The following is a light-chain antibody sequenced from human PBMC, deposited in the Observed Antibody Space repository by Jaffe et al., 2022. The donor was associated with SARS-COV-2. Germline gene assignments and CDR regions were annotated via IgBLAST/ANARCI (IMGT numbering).Light chain of an antibody. V-gene: IGKV3-20*01. CDR2: GAS. J-gene: IGKJ5*01. Sequence: EIVLTQSPGTLSVSPGERATLSCRASQSVGSSYLTWYQQKPGQAPRPLIYGASSRATGIPDRLCGSGSGTDLTLAISRLEPEDFAVYYCHRKVLHLTFGQGTRLDNK. CDR3: HRKVLHLT. CDR1: QSVGSSY.